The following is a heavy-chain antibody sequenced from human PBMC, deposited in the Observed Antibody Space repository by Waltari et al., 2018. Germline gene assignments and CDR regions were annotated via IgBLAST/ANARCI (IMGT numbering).Heavy chain of an antibody. J-gene: IGHJ6*02. D-gene: IGHD2-2*01. CDR3: AKDVPPQVRGYCSSLCGMDV. Sequence: VQLQASGPGLVKPSETPSLTRTVSGGSISRYHCSWLRQPAGTGLGWVSAISGSGGSTYYADSVKGRFTISRDNSKNTLYLQMNSLRAEDTAVYYCAKDVPPQVRGYCSSLCGMDVWGQGTTVTVSS. CDR2: ISGSGGST. V-gene: IGHV3-23*01. CDR1: GGSISRYH.